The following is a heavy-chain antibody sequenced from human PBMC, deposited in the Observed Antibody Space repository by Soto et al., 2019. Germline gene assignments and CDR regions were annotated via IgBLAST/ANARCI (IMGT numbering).Heavy chain of an antibody. CDR1: GGTFSSYA. J-gene: IGHJ6*02. V-gene: IGHV1-69*13. CDR2: IIPNFGTA. Sequence: SVKVSCKASGGTFSSYAISWVRQATGQGLEWMGGIIPNFGTANYAQKFQGRVTITADESTSTAYMEMSSLRSEDTAVYYCARDSDPWYCSSTSCSHRYYYYYGMDVWGQGTTVTVSS. CDR3: ARDSDPWYCSSTSCSHRYYYYYGMDV. D-gene: IGHD2-2*01.